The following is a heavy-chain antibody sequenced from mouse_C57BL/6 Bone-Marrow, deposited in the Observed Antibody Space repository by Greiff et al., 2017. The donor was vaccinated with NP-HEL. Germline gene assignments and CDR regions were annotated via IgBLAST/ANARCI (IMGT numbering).Heavy chain of an antibody. D-gene: IGHD2-2*01. V-gene: IGHV1-81*01. CDR2: IYPRSGNT. Sequence: QVQLKESGAELARPGASVKLSCTASGYTFTSYGISWVKQTTGQGLEWIGEIYPRSGNTYYTDKFKGKATLTADKSSSTAYMELGSLKSEDAAVYFSGYGYDWYFDGWGTGTTVTVSS. J-gene: IGHJ1*03. CDR1: GYTFTSYG. CDR3: GYGYDWYFDG.